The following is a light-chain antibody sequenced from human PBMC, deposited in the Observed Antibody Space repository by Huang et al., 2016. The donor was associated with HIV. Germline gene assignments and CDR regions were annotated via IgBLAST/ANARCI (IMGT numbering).Light chain of an antibody. J-gene: IGKJ4*01. CDR2: GAS. CDR1: QSIGSN. CDR3: QQYNNWPLT. Sequence: EIVMTQSPATLSVSTGKRGTLSCRASQSIGSNLAWYQQKPGQTPRLLSSGASTRAADIPARFSGSGSGTDFALNISSLQSEDFAVYYCQQYNNWPLTFGGGTKVEIK. V-gene: IGKV3-15*01.